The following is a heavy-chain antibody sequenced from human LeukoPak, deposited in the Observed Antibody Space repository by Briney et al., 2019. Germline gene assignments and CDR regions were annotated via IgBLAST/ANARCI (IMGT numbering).Heavy chain of an antibody. CDR1: GGSISSSSYY. J-gene: IGHJ3*02. D-gene: IGHD5-18*01. CDR3: ARYSWLPLSAFDI. CDR2: IYYSGST. V-gene: IGHV4-39*01. Sequence: SETLSLTCTVSGGSISSSSYYWGWIRQPPGKGLEWIGSIYYSGSTYYNPSLKSRVTISVDTSKNQFSLKLSSVTAADTAVYYCARYSWLPLSAFDIWGQGTMVTVSS.